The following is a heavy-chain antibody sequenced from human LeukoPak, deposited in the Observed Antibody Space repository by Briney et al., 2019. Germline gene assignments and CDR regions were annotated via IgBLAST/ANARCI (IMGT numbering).Heavy chain of an antibody. Sequence: GGSLRLSCAASGFTFSTYAMTWVRQAPGKGLEWISVISNSGDTTFYADSVKGRFTISRDNAKNSLYLQMNSLRAEDTAVYYCARGYSSGFFDYWGQGTLVTVSS. J-gene: IGHJ4*02. CDR2: ISNSGDTT. D-gene: IGHD6-19*01. CDR1: GFTFSTYA. V-gene: IGHV3-23*01. CDR3: ARGYSSGFFDY.